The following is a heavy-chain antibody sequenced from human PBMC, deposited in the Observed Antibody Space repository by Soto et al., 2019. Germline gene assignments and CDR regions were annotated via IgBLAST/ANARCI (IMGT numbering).Heavy chain of an antibody. CDR2: INGRDGAI. J-gene: IGHJ4*02. V-gene: IGHV3-48*02. Sequence: GSLRLSCAASGFCFSVYSKKWVRQAPGKGLEWVSYINGRDGAIKYVDSVKGRFTISIDIAKNSLYLQMNSLRDEDTAVYFCARDHLWAFDYWGQGVLVTVSS. D-gene: IGHD3-3*02. CDR1: GFCFSVYS. CDR3: ARDHLWAFDY.